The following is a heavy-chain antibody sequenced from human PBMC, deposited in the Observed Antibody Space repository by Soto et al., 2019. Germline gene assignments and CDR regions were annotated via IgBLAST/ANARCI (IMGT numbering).Heavy chain of an antibody. J-gene: IGHJ5*02. V-gene: IGHV3-30-3*01. CDR3: TTNWFDP. CDR2: ISHDGRIE. Sequence: LRLSCAASGFTFSTFALHWVRQAPGEGLEWVALISHDGRIEKYADSVKGRFSLTLRYVTAADTAVYFCARYHCLDRRCYTTNWFDPWGQGIPVTVSS. D-gene: IGHD6-25*01. CDR1: GFTFSTFA.